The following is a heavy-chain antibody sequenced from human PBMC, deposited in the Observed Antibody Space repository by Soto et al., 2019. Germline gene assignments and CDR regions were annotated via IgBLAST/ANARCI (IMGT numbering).Heavy chain of an antibody. CDR3: AKDRPGTTAFDY. J-gene: IGHJ4*02. Sequence: GGSLRLSCAASGFSVRSYAMSWVRQAPGKGLEWVSAISESGDRTYYADSVKGRFTISRDNSKNTLYLQMNSLRADDTAVYYCAKDRPGTTAFDYWGQGTLVTVSS. CDR2: ISESGDRT. V-gene: IGHV3-23*01. D-gene: IGHD1-7*01. CDR1: GFSVRSYA.